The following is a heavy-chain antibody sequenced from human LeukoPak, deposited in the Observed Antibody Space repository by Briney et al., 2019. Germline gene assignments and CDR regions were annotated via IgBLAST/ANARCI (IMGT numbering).Heavy chain of an antibody. J-gene: IGHJ4*02. Sequence: PGGSLRLSCAASGFTFSAYAMHWVRQAPGKGLEWVAFISYDGNTKYYADSVKGRFTISRDSSKNTLSLQTDSLGSDDTAVYYCAKDFGSSVGYSPSDYWGQGTLVTVSS. CDR2: ISYDGNTK. CDR3: AKDFGSSVGYSPSDY. V-gene: IGHV3-30*18. CDR1: GFTFSAYA. D-gene: IGHD2-15*01.